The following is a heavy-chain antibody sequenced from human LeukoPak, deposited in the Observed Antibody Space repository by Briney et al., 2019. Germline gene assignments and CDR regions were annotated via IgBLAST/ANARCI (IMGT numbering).Heavy chain of an antibody. CDR3: ARFHSSGYPYFDY. V-gene: IGHV3-11*06. J-gene: IGHJ4*02. CDR2: ISSSSSYT. D-gene: IGHD3-22*01. Sequence: GGSLRLSCAASGFTFSDYYMSWIRQAPGKGLEWVSYISSSSSYTNYADSVKGRFTISRDNAKNSLYLQMNGLRAEDTAVYYCARFHSSGYPYFDYWGQGTLVTVSS. CDR1: GFTFSDYY.